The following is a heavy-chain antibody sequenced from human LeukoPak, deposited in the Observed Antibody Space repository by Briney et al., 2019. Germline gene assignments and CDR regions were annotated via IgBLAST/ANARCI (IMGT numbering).Heavy chain of an antibody. Sequence: SVKVSCKASGGTFSSYSVSWVRQAPGQGLEWMGRIIPIFGTANYAQKFQGRVTITTDESTNTAYMELSSLRSEDTAVYYCASKHLRGYSYDPAEVYFDYWGQGTLVTVSS. CDR3: ASKHLRGYSYDPAEVYFDY. D-gene: IGHD5-18*01. CDR2: IIPIFGTA. J-gene: IGHJ4*02. V-gene: IGHV1-69*05. CDR1: GGTFSSYS.